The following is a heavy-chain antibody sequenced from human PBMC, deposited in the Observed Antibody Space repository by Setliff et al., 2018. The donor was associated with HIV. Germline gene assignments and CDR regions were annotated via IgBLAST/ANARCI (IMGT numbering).Heavy chain of an antibody. CDR3: ARYNFRRGYWDYFDY. Sequence: SGPTLVNPTETLTLTCTVSGFSLSNTRMGVSWVRQPPGKALEWLAHIFPNDEKSYSASLKSRVTISEDTSKSQVVLTMTNMDPLDTAAYFCARYNFRRGYWDYFDYWGQGTQVTVSS. J-gene: IGHJ4*02. V-gene: IGHV2-26*01. CDR1: GFSLSNTRMG. D-gene: IGHD3-3*01. CDR2: IFPNDEK.